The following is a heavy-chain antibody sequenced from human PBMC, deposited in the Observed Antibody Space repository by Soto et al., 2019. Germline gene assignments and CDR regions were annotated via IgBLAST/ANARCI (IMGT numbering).Heavy chain of an antibody. V-gene: IGHV3-23*01. Sequence: GGSLRLSCVGSGFTLSSYAMSWVRQAPGKGLEWVSAISGSGGSTYYADSVKGRFTISRDNSKNTLYLQMNSLRAEDTAVYYCAKGRRQIRIAAAGPLGVNWFDPWGQGTLVTVSS. CDR3: AKGRRQIRIAAAGPLGVNWFDP. D-gene: IGHD6-13*01. CDR2: ISGSGGST. J-gene: IGHJ5*02. CDR1: GFTLSSYA.